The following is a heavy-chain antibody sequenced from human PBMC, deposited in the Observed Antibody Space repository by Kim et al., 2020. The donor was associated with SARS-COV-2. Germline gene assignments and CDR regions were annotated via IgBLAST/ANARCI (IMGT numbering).Heavy chain of an antibody. J-gene: IGHJ2*01. V-gene: IGHV3-7*01. CDR2: IQQDGNEK. Sequence: GGSLRLSCAASGFTFSSYWMYWVRQAPGKGLEWVAKIQQDGNEKFYVDSVKGRFTISRDNAKNSLHLQMNNLRAEDTAVYYCARAPEVTIIGRRKRYFDLWGRGTLVTVSS. D-gene: IGHD3-22*01. CDR1: GFTFSSYW. CDR3: ARAPEVTIIGRRKRYFDL.